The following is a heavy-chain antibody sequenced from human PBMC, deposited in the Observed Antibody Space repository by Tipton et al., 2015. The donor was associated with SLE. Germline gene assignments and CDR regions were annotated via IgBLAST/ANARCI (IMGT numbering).Heavy chain of an antibody. J-gene: IGHJ4*03. Sequence: SLRLSCAASGFTFSSYSINWVRQAPGKGLEWVSSITSSSSYIYYTDSVKGRFIISRDNSRNTLYLQMNSLRAEDTAVYYCARGGMVRGVIPFDYWGQGTMVTVSS. CDR2: ITSSSSYI. V-gene: IGHV3-21*01. CDR1: GFTFSSYS. D-gene: IGHD3-10*01. CDR3: ARGGMVRGVIPFDY.